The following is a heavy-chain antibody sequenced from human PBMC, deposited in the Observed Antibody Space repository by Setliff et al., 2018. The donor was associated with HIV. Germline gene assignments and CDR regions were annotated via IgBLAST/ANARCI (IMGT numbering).Heavy chain of an antibody. V-gene: IGHV4-34*01. D-gene: IGHD2-15*01. CDR2: INHSGRT. Sequence: SETLSLTCAVYGGSFSGYHWNWIRQPPGKGLEWIGEINHSGRTNYNPSLKSRVTISVDTSKNQFSLKLRSVTAADTAMYYCARVSITYWYSIPTFYYYYMDVWGKGTKVTVS. CDR3: ARVSITYWYSIPTFYYYYMDV. CDR1: GGSFSGYH. J-gene: IGHJ6*03.